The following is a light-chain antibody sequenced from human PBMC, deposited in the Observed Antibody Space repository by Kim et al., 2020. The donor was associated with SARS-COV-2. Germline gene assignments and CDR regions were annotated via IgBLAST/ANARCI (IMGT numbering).Light chain of an antibody. Sequence: DIQMTQSPSSLSASVGDKVTITCRASQGISSYVAWFQQKPGKVPKLLIYAASALQHGVPSRFSGRGFGTDFTLTITSLQPEDAATYFCQKYDSVPLTFGGGTKVDIK. V-gene: IGKV1-27*01. CDR2: AAS. CDR3: QKYDSVPLT. J-gene: IGKJ4*01. CDR1: QGISSY.